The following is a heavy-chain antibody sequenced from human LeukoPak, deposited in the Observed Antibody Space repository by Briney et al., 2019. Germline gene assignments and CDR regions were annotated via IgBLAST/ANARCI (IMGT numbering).Heavy chain of an antibody. CDR3: ARGFPVHYYGSGSYSAEYFQH. Sequence: PGGSLRLSCAASGFTFSSYAMHWVRQAPGKGLEWVAVISYDGSNKYYADSVKGRFTISRDNSKNTLYLQMNSLRAEDTAVYYCARGFPVHYYGSGSYSAEYFQHWGQGTLVTVSS. J-gene: IGHJ1*01. CDR2: ISYDGSNK. CDR1: GFTFSSYA. V-gene: IGHV3-30-3*01. D-gene: IGHD3-10*01.